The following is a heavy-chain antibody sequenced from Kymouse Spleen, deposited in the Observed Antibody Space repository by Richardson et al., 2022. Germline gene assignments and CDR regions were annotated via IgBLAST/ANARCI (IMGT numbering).Heavy chain of an antibody. CDR3: AKGYNWNYYYGMDV. V-gene: IGHV3-9*01. D-gene: IGHD1-20*01,IGHD1-7*01. CDR2: ISWNSGSI. CDR1: GFTFDDYA. J-gene: IGHJ6*02. Sequence: EVQLVESGGGLVQPGRSLRLSCAASGFTFDDYAMHWVRQAPGKGLEWVSGISWNSGSIGYADSVKGRFTISRDNAKNSLYLQMNSLRAEDTALYYCAKGYNWNYYYGMDVWGQGTTVTVSS.